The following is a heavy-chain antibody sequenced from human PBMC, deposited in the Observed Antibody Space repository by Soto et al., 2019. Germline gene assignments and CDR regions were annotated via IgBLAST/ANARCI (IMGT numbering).Heavy chain of an antibody. D-gene: IGHD2-2*01. CDR1: GYTFTSYY. V-gene: IGHV1-46*03. J-gene: IGHJ6*02. Sequence: QVQLVQSGAEVKKPGASVKVSCKASGYTFTSYYMHWVRQAPGQGLEWMGIINPSGGSTSYAQKSQDRVTMSRETSTSTVYVELSSLRSEDTAVYYCARESVDCSSTSCYSGDYGMDVWGQGTTVTVSS. CDR3: ARESVDCSSTSCYSGDYGMDV. CDR2: INPSGGST.